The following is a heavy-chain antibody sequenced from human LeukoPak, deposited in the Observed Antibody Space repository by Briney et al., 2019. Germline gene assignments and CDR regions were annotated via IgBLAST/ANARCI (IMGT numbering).Heavy chain of an antibody. CDR3: ARGPERGSSPYYHYGMDV. V-gene: IGHV3-72*01. CDR2: TRDKGNSYTT. Sequence: GGSLRLSCAASGLSFSDHYMDWVRQAPGKGLEWVGRTRDKGNSYTTEYAASVKGRFTVSRDDSKNSVDLQMNSLRIEDTAVYYCARGPERGSSPYYHYGMDVWGQGTTVTVSS. J-gene: IGHJ6*02. CDR1: GLSFSDHY. D-gene: IGHD1-26*01.